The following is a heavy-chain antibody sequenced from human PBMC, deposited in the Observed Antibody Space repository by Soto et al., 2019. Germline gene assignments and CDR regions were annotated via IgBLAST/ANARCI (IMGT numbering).Heavy chain of an antibody. J-gene: IGHJ6*02. CDR3: AREGYCSGGSCYFDYYGMDV. CDR2: INAGNGNT. D-gene: IGHD2-15*01. V-gene: IGHV1-3*01. Sequence: ASVKVSCKASGYTFTSYAMHWVRQAPGQRLEWMGWINAGNGNTKYSQKFQGRVTITRDTSASTAYMELSSLRSEDTAVYYCAREGYCSGGSCYFDYYGMDVWGQGTTVTVSS. CDR1: GYTFTSYA.